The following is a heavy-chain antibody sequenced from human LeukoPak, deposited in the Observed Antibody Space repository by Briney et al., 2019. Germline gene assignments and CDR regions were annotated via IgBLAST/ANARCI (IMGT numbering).Heavy chain of an antibody. CDR3: ARDYCSGDSCEPRVMYR. Sequence: SETLTLTFTFSGDSFCSSSYYWGWIRQPPGKGLEWIGSIYYSGSTYYNPSLKSRVTISVDTSKNQFSLKLSSVTAADTAVYYCARDYCSGDSCEPRVMYRWGQGTTVTVSS. CDR2: IYYSGST. J-gene: IGHJ6*02. CDR1: GDSFCSSSYY. V-gene: IGHV4-39*07. D-gene: IGHD2-15*01.